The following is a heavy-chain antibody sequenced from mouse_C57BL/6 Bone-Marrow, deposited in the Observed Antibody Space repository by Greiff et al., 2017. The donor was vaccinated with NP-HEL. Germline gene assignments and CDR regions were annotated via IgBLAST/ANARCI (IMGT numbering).Heavy chain of an antibody. V-gene: IGHV1-82*01. J-gene: IGHJ4*01. Sequence: VQVVESGPELVKPGASVKISCKASGYAFSSSWMNWVKQRPGTGLEWIGRIYPGDGDTNYNGKFKGKATLTAAKSSSTAYMQLSSLTSEDSAVYFCAILGTTVVAKDYAMDYWGQGTSVTVSS. CDR2: IYPGDGDT. CDR1: GYAFSSSW. CDR3: AILGTTVVAKDYAMDY. D-gene: IGHD1-1*01.